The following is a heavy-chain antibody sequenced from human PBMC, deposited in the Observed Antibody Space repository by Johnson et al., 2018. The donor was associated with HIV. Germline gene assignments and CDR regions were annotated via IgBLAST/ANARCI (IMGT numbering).Heavy chain of an antibody. J-gene: IGHJ3*01. Sequence: VQLVESGGGLVQPGGSLRLSCAASGFTFSSYAMSWVRQAPGKGLEWVAGISGSGDTTYYADSVKGRFTISRDNSKNMLYLQMNSLRGEDTAVYYCAKEHLALLSNVWGSVDAFDVWGQGTMVTVSS. D-gene: IGHD3-16*01. CDR1: GFTFSSYA. CDR2: ISGSGDTT. V-gene: IGHV3-23*04. CDR3: AKEHLALLSNVWGSVDAFDV.